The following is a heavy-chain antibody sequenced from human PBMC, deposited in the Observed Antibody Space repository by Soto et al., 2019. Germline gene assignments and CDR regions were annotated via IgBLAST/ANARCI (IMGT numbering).Heavy chain of an antibody. Sequence: EVQLVESGGGLVQPGGSLRLSCAASGFTFRTYWMHWVRQVPGKGLMWVSRINTDGTNTTYADAVKGRFTISRDNAKNTLLLQMSSLRAEDTAVYYCVRGYSGTYRVDYWGQGTLVTVSS. J-gene: IGHJ4*02. CDR2: INTDGTNT. CDR1: GFTFRTYW. V-gene: IGHV3-74*01. CDR3: VRGYSGTYRVDY. D-gene: IGHD1-26*01.